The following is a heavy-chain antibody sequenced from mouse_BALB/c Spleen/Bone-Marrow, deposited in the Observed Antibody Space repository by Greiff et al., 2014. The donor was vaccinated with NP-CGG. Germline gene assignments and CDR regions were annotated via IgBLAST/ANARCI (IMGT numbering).Heavy chain of an antibody. V-gene: IGHV1S56*01. CDR1: GYTFTSYY. Sequence: QVQLQQSGPELVKPGASVKMSCKASGYTFTSYYIHWVKQRPGQGLEWIGWIYPGDGSTKYNEKFKGKTTLTADKSSSTAYMLLSSLTSEDSAIYFCARKENWAYPMEYWGQGTSVTVSS. J-gene: IGHJ4*01. CDR2: IYPGDGST. CDR3: ARKENWAYPMEY. D-gene: IGHD4-1*01.